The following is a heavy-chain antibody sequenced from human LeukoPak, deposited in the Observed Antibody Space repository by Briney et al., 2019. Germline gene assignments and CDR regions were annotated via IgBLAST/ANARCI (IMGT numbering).Heavy chain of an antibody. CDR1: GGSISSGEYY. CDR2: IYYSGST. J-gene: IGHJ4*02. CDR3: ARVPYYDSSGHFDY. D-gene: IGHD3-22*01. Sequence: SETLSLTCTVSGGSISSGEYYWSWIRQPPGKGLEWIGYIYYSGSTYYNPSLKSRVTISVDTSKNQFSLKLSSVTAADTAVYYCARVPYYDSSGHFDYWGQGTLVTVSS. V-gene: IGHV4-30-4*01.